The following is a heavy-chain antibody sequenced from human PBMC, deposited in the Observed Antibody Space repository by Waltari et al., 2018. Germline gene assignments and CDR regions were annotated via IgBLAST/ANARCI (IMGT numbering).Heavy chain of an antibody. Sequence: EVQLVESGGGLVQPGRSLRLSCAASGFTFDDYAMHWVRQAPGKGLEWVSGISWNSGSIGYADSVKGRFTISRDNAKNSLYLQMNSLRAEDTALYYCAKDPHSSSRINWFDPWGQGTLVTVSS. CDR2: ISWNSGSI. D-gene: IGHD6-13*01. CDR1: GFTFDDYA. J-gene: IGHJ5*02. CDR3: AKDPHSSSRINWFDP. V-gene: IGHV3-9*01.